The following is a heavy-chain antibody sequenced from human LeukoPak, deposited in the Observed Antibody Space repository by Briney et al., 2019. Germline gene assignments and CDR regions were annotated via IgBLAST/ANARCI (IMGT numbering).Heavy chain of an antibody. CDR2: IYYSGSI. Sequence: SETLSLTCTLSDDSISSSSYYWGWIRQPPGNGLDWIGSIYYSGSIYYHSSPKGRVTISVDTSKKLFSLELNSVTAADTAIYYCVKHNIVTVDYWGQGTLVTVSS. CDR1: DDSISSSSYY. D-gene: IGHD1-26*01. V-gene: IGHV4-39*01. CDR3: VKHNIVTVDY. J-gene: IGHJ4*02.